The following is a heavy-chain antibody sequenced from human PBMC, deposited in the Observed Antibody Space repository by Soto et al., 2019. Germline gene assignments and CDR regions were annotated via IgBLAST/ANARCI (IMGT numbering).Heavy chain of an antibody. J-gene: IGHJ4*02. CDR2: IIPIFGTA. V-gene: IGHV1-69*01. Sequence: ASCRSSGGTFIRHANFLVRQDPGHGLECMGGIIPIFGTANYAQKLQGRVTITADESTSTAYMELSRLRSEETAVYYCAIHQEARNGRTDFGDWGQGTLVTVSS. D-gene: IGHD1-1*01. CDR1: GGTFIRHA. CDR3: AIHQEARNGRTDFGD.